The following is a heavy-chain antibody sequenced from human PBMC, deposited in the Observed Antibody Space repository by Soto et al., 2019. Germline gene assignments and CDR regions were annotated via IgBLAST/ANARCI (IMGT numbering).Heavy chain of an antibody. J-gene: IGHJ4*02. CDR3: ARGGGSPYHDHEFDY. Sequence: SETLSLTCSVSGVSTSNHYWTRIRKPPGQGPEWIGCIYYRGTTNYNASFNSRVTISVDTSKNQFSLKLTSATTADTAVYYCARGGGSPYHDHEFDYWGQGILVTVS. CDR1: GVSTSNHY. D-gene: IGHD2-2*01. V-gene: IGHV4-59*11. CDR2: IYYRGTT.